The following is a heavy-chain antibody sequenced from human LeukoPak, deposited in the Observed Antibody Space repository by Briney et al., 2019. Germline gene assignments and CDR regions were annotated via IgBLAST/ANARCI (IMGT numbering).Heavy chain of an antibody. CDR2: ISGSGGST. J-gene: IGHJ4*02. Sequence: GGSLRLSCAASGFTFSSYAMSWVRQAPGKGLEWVSAISGSGGSTYYADSVKGRFTISRDNSKNTLYLQMNSLRAEDTGVYYCAKDRVGIVVVVAAVFDYWGQGTLVTVSS. D-gene: IGHD2-15*01. CDR1: GFTFSSYA. CDR3: AKDRVGIVVVVAAVFDY. V-gene: IGHV3-23*01.